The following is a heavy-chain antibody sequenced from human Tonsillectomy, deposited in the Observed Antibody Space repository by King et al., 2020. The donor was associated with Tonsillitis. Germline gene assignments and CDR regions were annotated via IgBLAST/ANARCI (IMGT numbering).Heavy chain of an antibody. CDR2: IYYSGST. D-gene: IGHD2-2*01. V-gene: IGHV4-59*01. CDR1: GGSISSYY. CDR3: ARVRLRYCSSTSWCVNWFDP. J-gene: IGHJ5*02. Sequence: QLQESGPGLVKPSETLSLTCTVSGGSISSYYWSWIRQPPGKGLEWIGYIYYSGSTNYNPSLKSRVTISVDTSKNQFSLKLGSVTAADTAVYYCARVRLRYCSSTSWCVNWFDPWGQGTLVTVSS.